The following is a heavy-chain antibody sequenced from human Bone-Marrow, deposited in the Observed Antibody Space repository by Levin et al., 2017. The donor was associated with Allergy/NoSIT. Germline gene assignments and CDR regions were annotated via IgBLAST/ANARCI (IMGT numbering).Heavy chain of an antibody. CDR2: ISGDGSHQ. V-gene: IGHV3-30*04. J-gene: IGHJ5*02. Sequence: SCAGSGFTFSNYAVHWVRQAPGEGLEWLAVISGDGSHQYYADSVKGRFTMHRDNSNATLSLQMNSLRKDDTAVYYCATGDTAGIWGGWLDPWGQGTLVTVSS. D-gene: IGHD6-13*01. CDR3: ATGDTAGIWGGWLDP. CDR1: GFTFSNYA.